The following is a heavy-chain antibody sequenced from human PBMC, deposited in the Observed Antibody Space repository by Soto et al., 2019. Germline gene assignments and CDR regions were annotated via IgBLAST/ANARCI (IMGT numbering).Heavy chain of an antibody. CDR2: IYYSGST. CDR1: GGSISSGDYY. V-gene: IGHV4-30-4*01. J-gene: IGHJ6*02. D-gene: IGHD3-16*01. CDR3: ARDGGLPTYYYYYGMDV. Sequence: KTSETLSLTCTVCGGSISSGDYYWSWIRQPPGKGLEWIGYIYYSGSTYYNPSLKSRVTISVDTSKNQFSLKLSPVTAADTAVYYCARDGGLPTYYYYYGMDVWGQGTTVTVSS.